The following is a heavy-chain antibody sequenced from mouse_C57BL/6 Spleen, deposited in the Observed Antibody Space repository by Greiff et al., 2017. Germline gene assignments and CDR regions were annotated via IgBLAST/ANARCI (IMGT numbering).Heavy chain of an antibody. CDR3: ARRPEAMDY. CDR1: GYTFTSYG. J-gene: IGHJ4*01. CDR2: IYPRSGNT. Sequence: QVQLKQSGAELARPGASVKLSCKASGYTFTSYGISWVKQRTGQGLEWIGEIYPRSGNTYYNEKFKGKATLTADKSSSTAYMELRSLTSEDAAVYFCARRPEAMDYWGQGTSGTVSS. V-gene: IGHV1-81*01.